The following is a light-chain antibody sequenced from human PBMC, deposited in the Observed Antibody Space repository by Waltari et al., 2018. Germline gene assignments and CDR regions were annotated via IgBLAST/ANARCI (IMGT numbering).Light chain of an antibody. J-gene: IGLJ2*01. CDR2: DVR. Sequence: QSALPQPASVSGSPGQSITISCTGTSSDVGGSTYLSWYQQHPGKAPKLMISDVRKRPSGVSNRFSGSKSGNTASLTISGLQAEDEADYYCSSYTSSSTVVFGGGTKLTVL. V-gene: IGLV2-14*01. CDR3: SSYTSSSTVV. CDR1: SSDVGGSTY.